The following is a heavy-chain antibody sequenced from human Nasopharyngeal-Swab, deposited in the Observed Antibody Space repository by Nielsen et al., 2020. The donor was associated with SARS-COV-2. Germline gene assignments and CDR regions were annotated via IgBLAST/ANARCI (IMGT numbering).Heavy chain of an antibody. CDR3: ARGGPGYCSSTSCYGNWFDP. D-gene: IGHD2-2*01. Sequence: WVRQAPGQGQEWMGRINPNSGGTNYAQKFQGWVTMPRDTSISTAYMELSRLRSDDTAVYYCARGGPGYCSSTSCYGNWFDPWGQGTLVTVSS. J-gene: IGHJ5*02. V-gene: IGHV1-2*04. CDR2: INPNSGGT.